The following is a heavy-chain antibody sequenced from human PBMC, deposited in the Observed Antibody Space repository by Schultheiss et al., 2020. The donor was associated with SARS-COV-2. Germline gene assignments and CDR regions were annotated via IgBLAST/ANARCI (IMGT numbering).Heavy chain of an antibody. CDR2: IYWDDDK. J-gene: IGHJ6*02. Sequence: SGPTLVKPTQTLTLTCTFSGFSLSTSGVGVGWIRQPPGKALECLALIYWDDDKYYSTSLKTRLTISKDTSKNQVVLTMTNMDPVDTATYYCARIQRTGGMDVWGQGTTVTVSS. V-gene: IGHV2-70*01. CDR3: ARIQRTGGMDV. CDR1: GFSLSTSGVG.